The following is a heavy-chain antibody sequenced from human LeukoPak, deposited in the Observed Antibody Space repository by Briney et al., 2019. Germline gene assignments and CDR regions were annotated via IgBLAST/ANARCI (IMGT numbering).Heavy chain of an antibody. CDR3: ARAEPAVPAAMGAFDI. Sequence: PSETLSLTCTVSGGSISSGSYYWSWFRQPAGKGLEWIGRIYTSGSTNYNPSLKSRVTISVDTSKNQFSLKLSSVTAADTAVYYCARAEPAVPAAMGAFDIWGQGTMVTVSS. CDR1: GGSISSGSYY. D-gene: IGHD2-2*01. CDR2: IYTSGST. J-gene: IGHJ3*02. V-gene: IGHV4-61*02.